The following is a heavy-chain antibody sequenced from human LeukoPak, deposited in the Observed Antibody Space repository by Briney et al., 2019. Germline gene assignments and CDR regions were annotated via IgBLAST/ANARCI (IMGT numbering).Heavy chain of an antibody. CDR2: INAGNGNT. Sequence: PGASVKVSCKASGYTFSSYAMHWVRQAPGQRLEWMGWINAGNGNTKYSQKFQDRVTITSDTSASTAYMELSSLRSEDTAVYYCAIYCSGGSCSRSYYFDYWGQGTLVTVSS. CDR1: GYTFSSYA. V-gene: IGHV1-3*01. J-gene: IGHJ4*02. CDR3: AIYCSGGSCSRSYYFDY. D-gene: IGHD2-15*01.